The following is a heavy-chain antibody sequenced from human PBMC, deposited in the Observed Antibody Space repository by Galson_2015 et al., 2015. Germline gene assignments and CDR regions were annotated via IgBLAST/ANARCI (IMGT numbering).Heavy chain of an antibody. CDR3: ARRGQAARPLDYYYYSMDV. V-gene: IGHV1-69*13. J-gene: IGHJ6*02. CDR1: GGTFSNYA. D-gene: IGHD6-6*01. Sequence: SVKVSCKASGGTFSNYAISWVRQAPGQGLEWMGGIIPIYGTGNYAQKFQGRVTITADESTTTAYMELSSLRSEDTAVYYCARRGQAARPLDYYYYSMDVWGQGTTVTVSS. CDR2: IIPIYGTG.